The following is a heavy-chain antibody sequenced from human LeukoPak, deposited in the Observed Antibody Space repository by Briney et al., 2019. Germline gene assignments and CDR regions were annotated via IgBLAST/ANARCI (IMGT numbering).Heavy chain of an antibody. D-gene: IGHD6-13*01. CDR3: ARSVAAAGQRLIDY. J-gene: IGHJ4*02. V-gene: IGHV4-34*01. Sequence: SETLSLTCAVYGGSFSGYYWSWIHQPPGKGLEWIGSSGSTYYNPSLKSRVAISVDTSKNHFSLRLSSVTAADTAVYYCARSVAAAGQRLIDYWGQGTLVTVSS. CDR1: GGSFSGYY. CDR2: SGST.